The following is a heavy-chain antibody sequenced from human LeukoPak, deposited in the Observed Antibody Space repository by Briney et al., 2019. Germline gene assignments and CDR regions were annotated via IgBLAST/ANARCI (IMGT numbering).Heavy chain of an antibody. CDR1: GFTFSVSE. Sequence: GGSLRLSCAASGFTFSVSEMNWVRQAPGKGLEWVANIKDDGSETYYVDSVKGRFTISRDNAKNSLYLQINSLRAEDTAVYYCARIRLRAFDIRGQGTMVTVPS. V-gene: IGHV3-7*05. J-gene: IGHJ3*02. D-gene: IGHD4-17*01. CDR3: ARIRLRAFDI. CDR2: IKDDGSET.